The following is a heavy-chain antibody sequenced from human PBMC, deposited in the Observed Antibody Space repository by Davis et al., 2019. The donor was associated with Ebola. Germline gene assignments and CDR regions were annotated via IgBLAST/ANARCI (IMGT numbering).Heavy chain of an antibody. CDR2: ISSSSSTI. Sequence: GESLKISCAASGFTFSSYSMNWVRQAPGKGLEWVSYISSSSSTIYYADSVKGRFTISRDNSKNTLYLQMNSLRAEDTAVYYCAREGSQYQLLSPSMDVWGQGTTVTVSS. D-gene: IGHD2-2*01. J-gene: IGHJ6*02. V-gene: IGHV3-48*01. CDR1: GFTFSSYS. CDR3: AREGSQYQLLSPSMDV.